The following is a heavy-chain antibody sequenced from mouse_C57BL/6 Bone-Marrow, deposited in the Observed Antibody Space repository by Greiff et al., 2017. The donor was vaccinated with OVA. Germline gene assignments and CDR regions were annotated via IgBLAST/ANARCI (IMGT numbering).Heavy chain of an antibody. Sequence: EVKVVESGGGLVKPGGSLKLSCAASGFTFSSYAMSWVRQTPEKRLEWVATISDGGSYTYYPDNVKGRFTISRDNAKNNLYLQMSHLKSEDTAMYYCAREEPQLAWFAYWGQGTLVTVSA. J-gene: IGHJ3*01. CDR3: AREEPQLAWFAY. CDR1: GFTFSSYA. V-gene: IGHV5-4*01. CDR2: ISDGGSYT. D-gene: IGHD2-12*01.